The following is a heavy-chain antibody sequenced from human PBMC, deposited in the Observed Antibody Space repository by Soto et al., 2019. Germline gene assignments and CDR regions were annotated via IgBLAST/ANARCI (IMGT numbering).Heavy chain of an antibody. CDR1: GYTFTSYA. CDR2: INAGNGNT. CDR3: ARDGYSSSWYFDL. V-gene: IGHV1-3*01. J-gene: IGHJ2*01. D-gene: IGHD6-13*01. Sequence: ASVKVSCKASGYTFTSYAMHWVRQAPGQRLEWMGWINAGNGNTKYAQKFQGRVTITRDTSASTAYMELRSLRSDDTAVYYCARDGYSSSWYFDLWGRGTLVTVSS.